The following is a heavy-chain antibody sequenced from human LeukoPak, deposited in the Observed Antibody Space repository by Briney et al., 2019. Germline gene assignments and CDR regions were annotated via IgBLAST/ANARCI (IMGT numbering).Heavy chain of an antibody. CDR3: ARCTMVRGVIGWFDP. CDR2: INTNTGNP. D-gene: IGHD3-10*01. J-gene: IGHJ5*02. Sequence: APVKVSCKASGYTFTSYAMNWVRQAPGQGLEWMGWINTNTGNPTYAQGFTGRFVFSLDTSVSTAYLQISSLKAEDTAVYYCARCTMVRGVIGWFDPWGQGTLVTVSS. CDR1: GYTFTSYA. V-gene: IGHV7-4-1*02.